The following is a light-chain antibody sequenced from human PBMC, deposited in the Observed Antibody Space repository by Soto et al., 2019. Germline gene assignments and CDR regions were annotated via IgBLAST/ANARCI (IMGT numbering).Light chain of an antibody. Sequence: EVVLTQSPGALSLSPGERATLSCRASHSVDSSYFAWYQQRPGQAPRLLLYETSSRATGIPDRFSGSGSGTDFTLTVSRLEPEDFAVYFCQQYGSYPLTFGGGTKVEIK. V-gene: IGKV3-20*01. CDR2: ETS. CDR3: QQYGSYPLT. CDR1: HSVDSSY. J-gene: IGKJ4*01.